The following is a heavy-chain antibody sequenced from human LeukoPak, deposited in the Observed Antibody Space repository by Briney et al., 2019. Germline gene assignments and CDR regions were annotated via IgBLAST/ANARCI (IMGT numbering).Heavy chain of an antibody. J-gene: IGHJ3*02. D-gene: IGHD2-2*01. V-gene: IGHV4-59*08. CDR2: IYYSGST. CDR1: GGSISSYY. Sequence: PSETLSLTCTVSGGSISSYYWSWIRQPPGKGLEWIGYIYYSGSTNYNPSLKSRVTISVDTSNDQFSLKLSSVTAADTALYYCATYCSTSSCPHRRAFDIWGQGTMVTVSS. CDR3: ATYCSTSSCPHRRAFDI.